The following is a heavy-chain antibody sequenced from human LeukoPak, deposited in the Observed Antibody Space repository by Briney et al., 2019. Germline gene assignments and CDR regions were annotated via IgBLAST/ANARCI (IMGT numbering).Heavy chain of an antibody. CDR3: AREDSGGVDY. D-gene: IGHD3-16*01. V-gene: IGHV3-53*01. J-gene: IGHJ4*02. CDR1: GFTFSSYS. Sequence: PGGSLRLSCAASGFTFSSYSMNWVRQAPGKGLEWVSVIYSGGSTYYADSVKGRFTISRDNSKNTLYLQMNSLRAEDTAVYYCAREDSGGVDYWGQGTLVTVSS. CDR2: IYSGGST.